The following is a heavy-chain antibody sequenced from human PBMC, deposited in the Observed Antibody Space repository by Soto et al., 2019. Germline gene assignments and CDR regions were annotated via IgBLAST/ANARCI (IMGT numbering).Heavy chain of an antibody. Sequence: QVQLVQSGAEVKKPGSSVKVSCKASGGTFSRYAISWVRQSPGQGLEWMGGIIPICGTANYAQKFQGRVTITADESTSTAYMELSSLRSEDTAVYYCARAKEATYYDSSGYYSDAFDIWGQGTMVTVSS. J-gene: IGHJ3*02. CDR3: ARAKEATYYDSSGYYSDAFDI. CDR1: GGTFSRYA. D-gene: IGHD3-22*01. V-gene: IGHV1-69*01. CDR2: IIPICGTA.